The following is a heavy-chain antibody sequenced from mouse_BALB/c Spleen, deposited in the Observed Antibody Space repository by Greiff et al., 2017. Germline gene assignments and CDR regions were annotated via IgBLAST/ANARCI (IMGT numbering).Heavy chain of an antibody. J-gene: IGHJ4*01. V-gene: IGHV1S22*01. Sequence: LQQPGSELVRPGASVKLSCKASGYTFTSYWMHWVKQRPGQGLEWIGNIYPGSGSTNYDEKFKSKATLTVDTSSSTAYMQLSSLTSEDSAVYYCTGDYGSSGSYAMDYWGQGTSVTVSS. CDR2: IYPGSGST. CDR1: GYTFTSYW. D-gene: IGHD1-1*01. CDR3: TGDYGSSGSYAMDY.